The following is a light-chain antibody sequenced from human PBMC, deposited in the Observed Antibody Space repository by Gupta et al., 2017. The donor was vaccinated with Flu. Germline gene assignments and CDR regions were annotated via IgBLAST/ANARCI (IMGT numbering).Light chain of an antibody. V-gene: IGKV3-20*01. CDR2: GAS. CDR3: QQYSSSPVT. Sequence: EIVLTQSPGTLSLPPGERATLSCRASQSVSSSYLAWYQQKPGQAPRLLIYGASSRATGIPDRFSGSGSGTDFTLTISRPEPEDFAVYYCQQYSSSPVTFGGGTKVEIK. J-gene: IGKJ4*01. CDR1: QSVSSSY.